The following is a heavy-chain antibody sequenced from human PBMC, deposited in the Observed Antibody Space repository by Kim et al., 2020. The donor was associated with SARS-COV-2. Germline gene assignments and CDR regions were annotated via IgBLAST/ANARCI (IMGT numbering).Heavy chain of an antibody. J-gene: IGHJ3*01. V-gene: IGHV6-1*01. CDR2: WYI. D-gene: IGHD2-21*01. CDR3: ARQAWNAFDF. Sequence: WYIDYAISVRSRMTITPDTSENPFSLQLNSVTPDDTAVYYCARQAWNAFDFWGQGTLVTVSS.